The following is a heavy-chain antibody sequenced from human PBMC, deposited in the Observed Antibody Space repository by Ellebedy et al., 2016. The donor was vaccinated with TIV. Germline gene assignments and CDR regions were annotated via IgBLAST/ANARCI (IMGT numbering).Heavy chain of an antibody. CDR1: ADTFTNFD. Sequence: ASVKVSCXASADTFTNFDINWVRQAAGQGLEWMGWINPHGNTGNAQKFLGRVTLSRDTSISTAYMELSSLRSEDTAVYYCARYISGSGFHNWGQGTVVTVSS. D-gene: IGHD5-18*01. CDR2: INPHGNT. CDR3: ARYISGSGFHN. V-gene: IGHV1-8*02. J-gene: IGHJ4*02.